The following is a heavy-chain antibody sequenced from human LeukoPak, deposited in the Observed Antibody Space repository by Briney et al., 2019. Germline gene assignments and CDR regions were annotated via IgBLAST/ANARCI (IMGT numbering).Heavy chain of an antibody. V-gene: IGHV1-46*01. CDR1: GYTFTTYY. CDR2: INPSGGST. D-gene: IGHD3-9*01. CDR3: AREDYDILTGYPNHYFDY. J-gene: IGHJ4*02. Sequence: ASVKVSCKASGYTFTTYYVHWVRQAPGQGLEWMGIINPSGGSTTYAQKFRGRLTMTRDMSTSTVYMELSSLRSEDTAVYYCAREDYDILTGYPNHYFDYWGQGTLVTVSS.